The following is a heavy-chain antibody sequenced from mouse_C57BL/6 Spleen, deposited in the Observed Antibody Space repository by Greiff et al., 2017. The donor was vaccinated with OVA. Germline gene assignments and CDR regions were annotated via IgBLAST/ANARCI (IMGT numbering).Heavy chain of an antibody. D-gene: IGHD2-1*01. J-gene: IGHJ2*01. CDR2: INYDGSCT. V-gene: IGHV5-16*01. CDR3: ARDNGNYEGGMDY. Sequence: EVHLVESEGGLVQPGSSMKLSCTASGFTFSDYYMAWVRQVPEKGLEWVATINYDGSCTYYLDSLKSRFIISRDNAKNILYLQKSSLKSEDTATYDCARDNGNYEGGMDYWGQGTTLTVSS. CDR1: GFTFSDYY.